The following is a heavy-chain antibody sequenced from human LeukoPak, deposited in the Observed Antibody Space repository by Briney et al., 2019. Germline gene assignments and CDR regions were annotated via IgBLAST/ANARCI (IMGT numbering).Heavy chain of an antibody. V-gene: IGHV1-18*01. J-gene: IGHJ5*02. Sequence: GSSVKVSCKASGYTFTNFGISWVRQAPGQGLEWMGWISAYNGNTNYAQKLQRRVTTTTDTSTRPAYMELRSLRSDDTAVYYCAREVGAVIPAAMGFDPWGQGTLVTVSS. CDR2: ISAYNGNT. D-gene: IGHD2-2*01. CDR3: AREVGAVIPAAMGFDP. CDR1: GYTFTNFG.